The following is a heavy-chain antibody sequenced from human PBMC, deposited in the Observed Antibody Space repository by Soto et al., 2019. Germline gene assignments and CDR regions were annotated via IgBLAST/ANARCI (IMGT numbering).Heavy chain of an antibody. Sequence: PSETLSLTGTVSGGSISSGPYSWGWIRQPPGKGLEWIGTFYYSGSTYYNPSLESRVTISVDTSKNQFSLKLSSVTAADTSVYYCARGYGSNFDYWGQETLLTVSS. CDR1: GGSISSGPYS. CDR2: FYYSGST. CDR3: ARGYGSNFDY. J-gene: IGHJ4*02. V-gene: IGHV4-39*07. D-gene: IGHD6-13*01.